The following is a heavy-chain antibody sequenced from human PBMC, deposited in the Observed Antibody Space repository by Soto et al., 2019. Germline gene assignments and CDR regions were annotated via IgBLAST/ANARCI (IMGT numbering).Heavy chain of an antibody. J-gene: IGHJ4*02. CDR1: GFTFSLYS. CDR3: VRARSTDSRPDY. V-gene: IGHV3-21*01. CDR2: ITSSSSYI. D-gene: IGHD3-22*01. Sequence: GSLRLSCSASGFTFSLYSMIWVRQAPGKGLEWVASITSSSSYIYYEDSLKGRFTISRDNAKNSLFLQLDSLRAEDTAVYFCVRARSTDSRPDYWGQGTLVTVSS.